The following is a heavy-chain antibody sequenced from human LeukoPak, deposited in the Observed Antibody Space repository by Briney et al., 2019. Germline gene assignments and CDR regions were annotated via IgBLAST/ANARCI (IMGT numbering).Heavy chain of an antibody. J-gene: IGHJ4*02. V-gene: IGHV3-21*01. CDR1: GFSFSTYS. CDR3: ARERLPDDY. CDR2: ISAASNYI. D-gene: IGHD4-11*01. Sequence: GGSLRLSCAASGFSFSTYSMNWVRQAPGKGLEWVSSISAASNYIYYADSVKGRFTISRDNAKNSLYLQMNSLRAEDTAVYYCARERLPDDYWGQGTLVTVSP.